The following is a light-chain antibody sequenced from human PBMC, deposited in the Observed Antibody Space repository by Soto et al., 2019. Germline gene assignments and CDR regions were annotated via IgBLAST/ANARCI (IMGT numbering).Light chain of an antibody. J-gene: IGKJ1*01. CDR3: QQYNSYWT. Sequence: IQMTQSPSSLSASVGDRVTIICRASQSVSTRLAWYQQKPGKAPKLLIYDASSLESGVPSRFSGSGSGTEFTLTISSLQPDDFATYYCQQYNSYWTFGQGTKVDIK. CDR2: DAS. CDR1: QSVSTR. V-gene: IGKV1-5*02.